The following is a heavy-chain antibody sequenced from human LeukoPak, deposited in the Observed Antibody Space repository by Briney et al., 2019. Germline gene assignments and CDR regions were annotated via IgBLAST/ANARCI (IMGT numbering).Heavy chain of an antibody. CDR2: IIPIFGTA. Sequence: SVKVSCKASGGTFSSYAISWVRQAPGQGLEWMGWIIPIFGTANYAQKFQGRVTITADESTSTAYMELSSLRSEDTAVYYCAIYYYDSSGYYYRFDYWGQGTLVTVSS. CDR1: GGTFSSYA. V-gene: IGHV1-69*13. D-gene: IGHD3-22*01. CDR3: AIYYYDSSGYYYRFDY. J-gene: IGHJ4*02.